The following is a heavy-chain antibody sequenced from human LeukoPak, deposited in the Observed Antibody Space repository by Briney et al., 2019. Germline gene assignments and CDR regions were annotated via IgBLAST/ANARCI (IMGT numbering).Heavy chain of an antibody. V-gene: IGHV1-18*01. J-gene: IGHJ4*02. D-gene: IGHD4-17*01. Sequence: ASVKVSCKASGYTFTSYGISWVRQAPGQGLEWMGWISAYNGNTNYAQKLQGRVTMTTDTSTSTAYMELRSLRSDDTAVYYCARGRDYGDIRGRLIDYWGQGTLVTVSS. CDR2: ISAYNGNT. CDR1: GYTFTSYG. CDR3: ARGRDYGDIRGRLIDY.